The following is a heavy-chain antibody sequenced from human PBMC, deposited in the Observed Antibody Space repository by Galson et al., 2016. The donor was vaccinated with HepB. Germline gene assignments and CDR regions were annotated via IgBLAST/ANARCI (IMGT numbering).Heavy chain of an antibody. CDR2: INHSGTT. Sequence: ETLSLTCVVAGESLSAYYCSWIRQPPGKGLEYIGEINHSGTTKYNPSLTSRVTISVDKSKNQFSLNLTSVTAADTALYYCAITPRGFSPPWYWGQGTLVTVSS. CDR3: AITPRGFSPPWY. D-gene: IGHD5-18*01. V-gene: IGHV4-34*01. CDR1: GESLSAYY. J-gene: IGHJ4*02.